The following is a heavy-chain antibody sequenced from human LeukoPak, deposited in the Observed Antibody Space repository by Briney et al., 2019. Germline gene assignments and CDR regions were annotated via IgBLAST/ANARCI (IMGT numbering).Heavy chain of an antibody. CDR1: GGSFSGYY. J-gene: IGHJ4*02. CDR3: AGLERTGDYYYDSSGYVAY. V-gene: IGHV4-31*11. Sequence: PSETLSLTCAVYGGSFSGYYWSWIRQHPGKGLEWIGYIYYSGSTYYNPSLKSRVTISVDTSKNQFSLKLSSVTAADTAVYYCAGLERTGDYYYDSSGYVAYWGQGTLVTVSS. D-gene: IGHD3-22*01. CDR2: IYYSGST.